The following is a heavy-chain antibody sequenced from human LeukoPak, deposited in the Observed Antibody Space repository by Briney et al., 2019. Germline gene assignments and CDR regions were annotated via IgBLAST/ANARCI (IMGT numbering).Heavy chain of an antibody. CDR3: ARRAGEYSHPYDY. J-gene: IGHJ4*02. CDR1: GFTFSSYG. D-gene: IGHD2/OR15-2a*01. Sequence: GGSLRLSCAASGFTFSSYGMNFVRQAPGKGLEWVSFIYSGGNTHYSDSVKGRFTISRDNSKNTLYLQMNSLRAEDTAVYYCARRAGEYSHPYDYWGQGTLVTVSS. V-gene: IGHV3-53*01. CDR2: IYSGGNT.